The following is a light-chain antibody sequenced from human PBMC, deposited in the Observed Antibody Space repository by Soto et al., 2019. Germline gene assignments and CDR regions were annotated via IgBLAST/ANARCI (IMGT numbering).Light chain of an antibody. CDR3: KSYTSRSTYV. CDR1: SSDVGGYNS. J-gene: IGLJ1*01. CDR2: DVS. V-gene: IGLV2-14*03. Sequence: QSVLTQPASVSGSPGQSITIFCTGTSSDVGGYNSVSWYQHHPGKAPKLMIYDVSNRSSGVSSRFSGSKSDNTASLTISGLQAEDEADYYCKSYTSRSTYVFGTGTKVTVL.